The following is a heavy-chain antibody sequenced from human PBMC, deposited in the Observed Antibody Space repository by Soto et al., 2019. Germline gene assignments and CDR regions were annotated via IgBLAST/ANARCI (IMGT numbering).Heavy chain of an antibody. Sequence: LKISCKGSGYSFTSYWIGWVRQMPVKGLEWMGIIYPGDSDTRYSPSFQGQVTISADKSISTAYLQWSSLKASDTAMYYCARQESSGWYSVRPGEVDYWGQGTLVTVSS. CDR2: IYPGDSDT. V-gene: IGHV5-51*01. J-gene: IGHJ4*02. CDR1: GYSFTSYW. D-gene: IGHD6-19*01. CDR3: ARQESSGWYSVRPGEVDY.